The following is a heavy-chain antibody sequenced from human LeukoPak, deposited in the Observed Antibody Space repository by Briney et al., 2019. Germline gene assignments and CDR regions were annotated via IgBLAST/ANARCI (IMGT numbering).Heavy chain of an antibody. CDR2: INHTGST. J-gene: IGHJ4*02. D-gene: IGHD3-3*01. CDR1: GGSFSSHY. Sequence: SETLSLTCAVYGGSFSSHYWSWIRQSPGKGLEWIGEINHTGSTNYNPTLQSRVSISVDTSKKQFSLKMNSVTAADTAVYYCARVSDYGFWSGYSYFDYWGQGTLVTVSS. CDR3: ARVSDYGFWSGYSYFDY. V-gene: IGHV4-34*01.